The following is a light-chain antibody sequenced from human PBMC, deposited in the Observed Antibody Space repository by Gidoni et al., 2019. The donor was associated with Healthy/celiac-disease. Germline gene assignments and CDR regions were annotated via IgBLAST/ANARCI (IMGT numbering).Light chain of an antibody. V-gene: IGKV1-39*01. CDR3: QQSYSTPCT. CDR2: AAS. CDR1: QSISSY. Sequence: DIQQPQSPSSLSASVGDRVTITCRASQSISSYLNWYQQKPGKAPKLLIYAASSLQSGVPSRFSGSGSGTDFTLTISSLQPEDFATYYCQQSYSTPCTFGQGTKVEIK. J-gene: IGKJ1*01.